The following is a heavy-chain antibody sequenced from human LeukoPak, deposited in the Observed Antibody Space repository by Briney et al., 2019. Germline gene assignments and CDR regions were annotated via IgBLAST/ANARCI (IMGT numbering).Heavy chain of an antibody. CDR1: GYSISSGYY. CDR2: IYYSGST. D-gene: IGHD3-9*01. Sequence: SETLSLTCTVSGYSISSGYYWGWIRPHPGKGLEWIGYIYYSGSTYYNPSLKSRVTISVDTSKKQFSLKLTSVTAADTAVYYCARERARDTKFSWGQGTLVTVSS. CDR3: ARERARDTKFS. V-gene: IGHV4-31*03. J-gene: IGHJ4*02.